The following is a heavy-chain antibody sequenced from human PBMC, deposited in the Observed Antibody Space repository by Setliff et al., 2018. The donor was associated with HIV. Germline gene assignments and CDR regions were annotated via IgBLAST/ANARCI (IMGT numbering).Heavy chain of an antibody. Sequence: ASVKVSCKASGYSFINYGISWVRQAPGQGLEWMGWISAYTGHTDYASRLLGRVTLTTDTSTSTAYMELRGLSSDDTAVYFCARARLQGIVTAVGPRDNCLDPWGQGTRVTVSS. CDR2: ISAYTGHT. V-gene: IGHV1-18*01. CDR3: ARARLQGIVTAVGPRDNCLDP. CDR1: GYSFINYG. D-gene: IGHD3-9*01. J-gene: IGHJ5*02.